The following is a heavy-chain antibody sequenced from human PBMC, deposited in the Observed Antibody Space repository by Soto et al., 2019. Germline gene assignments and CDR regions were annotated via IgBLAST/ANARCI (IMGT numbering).Heavy chain of an antibody. CDR3: VRATYFSDSSGYTRCLDY. J-gene: IGHJ4*02. Sequence: GGSLRLSCAGSGFTLSYHYIDWVRQAPGKGLEWVGRSRDKPQGYSTAYAASVKGRFTTSRDESKNSAYLQMNSLKTEDTAVYYCVRATYFSDSSGYTRCLDYWGQGTLVTVSS. V-gene: IGHV3-72*01. CDR1: GFTLSYHY. CDR2: SRDKPQGYST. D-gene: IGHD3-22*01.